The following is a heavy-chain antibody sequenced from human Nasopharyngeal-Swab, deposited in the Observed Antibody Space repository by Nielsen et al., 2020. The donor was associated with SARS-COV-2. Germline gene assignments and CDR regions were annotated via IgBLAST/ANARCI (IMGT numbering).Heavy chain of an antibody. J-gene: IGHJ6*02. V-gene: IGHV4-39*01. D-gene: IGHD2/OR15-2a*01. Sequence: SETLSLTCTVSGGSISSSSYYWGWIRQPPGKGLAWIGSICYSGSTYYNPSLKSRVTISVDTSKNQFSLKLSSVTAADTAVYYCARLYDSTDYYYGMDVWGQGTTVTVSS. CDR3: ARLYDSTDYYYGMDV. CDR2: ICYSGST. CDR1: GGSISSSSYY.